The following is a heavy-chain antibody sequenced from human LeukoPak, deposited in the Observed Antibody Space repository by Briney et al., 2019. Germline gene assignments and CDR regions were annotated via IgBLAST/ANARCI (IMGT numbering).Heavy chain of an antibody. J-gene: IGHJ4*02. V-gene: IGHV4-4*02. D-gene: IGHD6-13*01. CDR2: VYHSGST. Sequence: SETLSLTCAVSGGSISSSYWWSWVRQPPGKGLEWIGEVYHSGSTHYNPSLKSRVTISVDTSQKQFSLRLTSVTAADTAVYYCARGRYLTTSGGAAAGFLDYWGQGTLVTVSS. CDR3: ARGRYLTTSGGAAAGFLDY. CDR1: GGSISSSYW.